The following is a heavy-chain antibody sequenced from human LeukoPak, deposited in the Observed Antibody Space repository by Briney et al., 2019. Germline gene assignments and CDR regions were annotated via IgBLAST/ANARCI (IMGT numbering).Heavy chain of an antibody. CDR1: GGSISSYY. CDR3: ARDTIAPAPVSDC. CDR2: MYTSGST. D-gene: IGHD3-10*01. Sequence: SETLSLTCTVSGGSISSYYWSWIRQPAGKGLEWIGRMYTSGSTNYNPSFKSRVSISVDKSKNQFSLKLGSVTAADTAVYYCARDTIAPAPVSDCWGQGTLVTVSS. J-gene: IGHJ4*02. V-gene: IGHV4-4*07.